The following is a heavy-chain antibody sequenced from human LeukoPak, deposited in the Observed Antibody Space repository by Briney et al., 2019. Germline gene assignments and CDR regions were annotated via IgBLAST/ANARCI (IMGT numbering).Heavy chain of an antibody. V-gene: IGHV1-46*01. D-gene: IGHD3-10*01. CDR3: ATLYGPGDPRHYMDV. Sequence: GASVKVSCKASGYTFTSYYMHWVRQAPGQGLEWMGIINPSGGSTSYAQKFQGRVTMTRDMSTSTVYMELSSLRSEDTAVYYCATLYGPGDPRHYMDVWGKGTTVTISS. J-gene: IGHJ6*03. CDR2: INPSGGST. CDR1: GYTFTSYY.